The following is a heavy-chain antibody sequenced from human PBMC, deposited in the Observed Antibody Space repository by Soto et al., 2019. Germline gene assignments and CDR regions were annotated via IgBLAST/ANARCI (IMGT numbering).Heavy chain of an antibody. V-gene: IGHV3-11*01. CDR2: ISSSGGAL. J-gene: IGHJ4*02. CDR1: GFTFSDHY. CDR3: ARDPDTSSKIDY. Sequence: GSLSLSCAASGFTFSDHYMSWVRRAPGKGLEWVSYISSSGGALYYADSVKGRFTISRDNAKNSLYLQMNSLRAEDTAVYYCARDPDTSSKIDYWGQGTLVTVSS. D-gene: IGHD2-2*01.